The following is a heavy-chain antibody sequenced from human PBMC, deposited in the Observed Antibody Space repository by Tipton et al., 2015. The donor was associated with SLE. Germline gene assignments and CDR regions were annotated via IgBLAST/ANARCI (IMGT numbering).Heavy chain of an antibody. CDR2: INHSGST. J-gene: IGHJ3*02. CDR3: ARPRPGGDAFDI. V-gene: IGHV4-34*01. CDR1: GGSFSGYY. D-gene: IGHD3-10*01. Sequence: TLSLTCAVYGGSFSGYYWSWIRQPPGKGLEWIGEINHSGSTNYNPSLKSRVTISVDTSKNQFSLKLSSVTAADTAVYYCARPRPGGDAFDIWGQGTMVTVSS.